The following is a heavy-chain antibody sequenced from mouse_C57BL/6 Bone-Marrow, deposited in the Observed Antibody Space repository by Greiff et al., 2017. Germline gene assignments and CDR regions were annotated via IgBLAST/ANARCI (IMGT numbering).Heavy chain of an antibody. CDR2: MHPNGGSP. CDR3: ARAYDYDDYPMDY. D-gene: IGHD2-4*01. J-gene: IGHJ4*01. Sequence: QVQLQQSGAELVKPGASVKLSCKASGYTFTNYWMHWVKQRPGQGLEWIGMMHPNGGSPDYNEKFKSEATLSVDKSSRTAYMELSSLTSEDSAVYYCARAYDYDDYPMDYWGQGTSVTASS. V-gene: IGHV1-64*01. CDR1: GYTFTNYW.